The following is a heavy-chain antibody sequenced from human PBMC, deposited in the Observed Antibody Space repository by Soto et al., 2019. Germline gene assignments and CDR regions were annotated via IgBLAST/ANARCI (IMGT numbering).Heavy chain of an antibody. Sequence: EVQLLESGGGLVQPGGSLRLSCAASGFTFSSYAMSWVRQAPGKGLDWVSTISGSGGDSDYAASVKGRFTISRDNSKNSLFLQMNSLRAEDTAVYYCAKGDWVVVVAATNSWGQGTLVIVSS. CDR3: AKGDWVVVVAATNS. D-gene: IGHD2-15*01. J-gene: IGHJ4*02. CDR1: GFTFSSYA. CDR2: ISGSGGDS. V-gene: IGHV3-23*01.